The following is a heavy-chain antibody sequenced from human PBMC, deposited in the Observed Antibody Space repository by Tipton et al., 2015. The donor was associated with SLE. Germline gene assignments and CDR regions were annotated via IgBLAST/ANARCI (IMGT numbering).Heavy chain of an antibody. V-gene: IGHV4-61*08. CDR1: GGSITTVGYY. D-gene: IGHD6-19*01. CDR3: ARGVRYSSGWYYFDY. Sequence: TLSLTCTVSGGSITTVGYYWSWIRQPPGKGLEWIGYIYYSGSTNYNPSLKSRVTISVDTSKNQFSLKLSSVTAADTAVYYCARGVRYSSGWYYFDYWGQGTLVTVSS. CDR2: IYYSGST. J-gene: IGHJ4*02.